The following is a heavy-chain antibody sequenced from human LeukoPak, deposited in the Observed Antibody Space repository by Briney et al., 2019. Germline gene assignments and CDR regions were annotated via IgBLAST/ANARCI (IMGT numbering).Heavy chain of an antibody. Sequence: PGGSLRLSCAARLDSPTVDKMTSGPQAPGKGLEWISVLYTGGGTAHYADSVRGRFTVSKDISKNSLYLQMNNLRADDTACYYCALQWRDSFDMWGQGTMVTVSS. D-gene: IGHD2-8*01. J-gene: IGHJ3*02. CDR3: ALQWRDSFDM. V-gene: IGHV3-53*01. CDR1: DSPTVDK. CDR2: LYTGGGTA.